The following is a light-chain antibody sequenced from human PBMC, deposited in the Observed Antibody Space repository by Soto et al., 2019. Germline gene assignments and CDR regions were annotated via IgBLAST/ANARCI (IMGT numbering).Light chain of an antibody. Sequence: QSALTQPASVSGSPGQSITISCTGTSSDVGGYNYVSWYQQHPGKAPKLMIYDVSNRPSGVSNRFSGSKSDNTASLTISGLQAEDEADYYCSSYTSSSRGVFGTGTKVTVL. CDR2: DVS. CDR1: SSDVGGYNY. CDR3: SSYTSSSRGV. J-gene: IGLJ1*01. V-gene: IGLV2-14*01.